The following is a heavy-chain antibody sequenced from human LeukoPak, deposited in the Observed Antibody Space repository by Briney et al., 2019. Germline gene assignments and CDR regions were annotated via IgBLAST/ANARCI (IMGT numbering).Heavy chain of an antibody. V-gene: IGHV4-39*01. D-gene: IGHD1-1*01. J-gene: IGHJ4*02. Sequence: SETLSLTCTVSGGSVSSTSYYWGWIRQPPGKGLEWIGSISYSGSTYYNPSLKSRVTMSVDTSKNQFSLKLSSVTAADTAVYYRARTTDYWGQGTLVTVSS. CDR1: GGSVSSTSYY. CDR3: ARTTDY. CDR2: ISYSGST.